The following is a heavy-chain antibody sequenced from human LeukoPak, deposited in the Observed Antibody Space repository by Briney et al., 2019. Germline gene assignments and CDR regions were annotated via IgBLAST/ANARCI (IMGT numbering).Heavy chain of an antibody. CDR2: MNSAGTTM. CDR3: ARAGVKVLVTYDALDL. Sequence: GGSLRLSCAASGFTMSTYEMNWVRQAPGKGLEWVSYMNSAGTTMYYADSVKGQFIISRDNGKNSLYLQMSSLRVEDTGVYYCARAGVKVLVTYDALDLWGQGTLVTVSS. CDR1: GFTMSTYE. J-gene: IGHJ3*01. D-gene: IGHD5-18*01. V-gene: IGHV3-48*03.